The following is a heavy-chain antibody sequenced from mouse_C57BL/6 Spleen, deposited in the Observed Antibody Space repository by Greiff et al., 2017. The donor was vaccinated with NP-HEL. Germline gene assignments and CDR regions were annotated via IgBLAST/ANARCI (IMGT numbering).Heavy chain of an antibody. CDR1: GYTFTDYE. Sequence: VQLQQSGAELVRPGASVTLSCKASGYTFTDYEMHWVKQTPVHGLEWIGAIDPETGGTAYNQKFKGKAILTADKSSSTAYMELRSLTSEDSAVYYCTITTVWYFDVWGTGTTVTVSS. D-gene: IGHD1-1*01. CDR2: IDPETGGT. CDR3: TITTVWYFDV. V-gene: IGHV1-15*01. J-gene: IGHJ1*03.